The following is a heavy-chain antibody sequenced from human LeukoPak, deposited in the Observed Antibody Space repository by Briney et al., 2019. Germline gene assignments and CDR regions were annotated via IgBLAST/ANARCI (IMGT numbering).Heavy chain of an antibody. Sequence: SETLSLTCTVSGGSVSSGSYYWSWIRQPPGKGLEWIGYIYYSGSTNYNPSLKSRVTISVDTSKNQFSLKLSSVTAADTAVYYCARCRRIGELSGGWFDPWGQGTLVTVSS. CDR2: IYYSGST. V-gene: IGHV4-61*01. CDR1: GGSVSSGSYY. J-gene: IGHJ5*02. CDR3: ARCRRIGELSGGWFDP. D-gene: IGHD3-10*01.